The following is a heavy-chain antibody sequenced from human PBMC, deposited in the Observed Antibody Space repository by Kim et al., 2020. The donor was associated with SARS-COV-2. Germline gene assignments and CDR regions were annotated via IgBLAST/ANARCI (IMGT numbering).Heavy chain of an antibody. CDR3: ARDRVAAAGTVYYHYYYG. CDR1: GFTFSSYA. Sequence: GGSLRLSCAASGFTFSSYAMHWVRQAPGKGLEWVAVISYDGSNKYYADSVKGRFTISRDNSKNTLYLQMNSLRAEDTAVYYCARDRVAAAGTVYYHYYYG. D-gene: IGHD6-13*01. CDR2: ISYDGSNK. J-gene: IGHJ6*01. V-gene: IGHV3-30*04.